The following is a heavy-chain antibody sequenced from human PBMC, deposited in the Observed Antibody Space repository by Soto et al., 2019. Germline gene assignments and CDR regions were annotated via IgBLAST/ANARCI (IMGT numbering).Heavy chain of an antibody. CDR3: ATRSPAFDF. J-gene: IGHJ4*02. V-gene: IGHV1-18*01. CDR1: GYTFTTFG. Sequence: QVQLVQSGPEVKKPGASVKVSCKTSGYTFTTFGISWVRQAPGQGLEWMGWINTDKGNTNYAQKFQGRVTMTTDTSTSTANRELRSLRSDDTAVYYCATRSPAFDFWGQGTLVTVSS. CDR2: INTDKGNT.